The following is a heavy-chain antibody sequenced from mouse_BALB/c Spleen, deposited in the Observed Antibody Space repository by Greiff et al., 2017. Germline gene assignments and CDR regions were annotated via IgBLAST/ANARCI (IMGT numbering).Heavy chain of an antibody. D-gene: IGHD4-1*01. CDR1: GYSITSDYA. CDR3: ASNWDVFAY. Sequence: DVQLQESGPGLVKPSQSLSLTCTVTGYSITSDYAWNWIRQFPGNKLEWMGYISYSGSTSYNPSLKSRISITRDTSKNQFFLQLNSVTTEDTATYYCASNWDVFAYWGQGTLVTVSA. CDR2: ISYSGST. J-gene: IGHJ3*01. V-gene: IGHV3-2*02.